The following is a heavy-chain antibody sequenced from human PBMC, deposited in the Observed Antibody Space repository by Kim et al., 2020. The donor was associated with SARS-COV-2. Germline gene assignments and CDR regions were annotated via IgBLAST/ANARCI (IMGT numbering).Heavy chain of an antibody. V-gene: IGHV3-15*05. J-gene: IGHJ4*02. CDR3: TTYEY. CDR1: GFTFSNAW. CDR2: IKRKSDGGTT. Sequence: GGSLRLSCAVSGFTFSNAWMSWVRQAPGKGLEWVGRIKRKSDGGTTDYATSAKGRFTISRDDSENTVYLQMNSLETEDTALYYCTTYEYWGQGTLVTVSS.